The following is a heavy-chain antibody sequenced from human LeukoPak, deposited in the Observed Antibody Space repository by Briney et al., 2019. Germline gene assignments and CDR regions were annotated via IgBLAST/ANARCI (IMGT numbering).Heavy chain of an antibody. CDR2: IYTRGST. V-gene: IGHV4-4*07. D-gene: IGHD3-22*01. J-gene: IGHJ4*02. Sequence: SETLSLTCTVSGVSISSYYWSWIRQPAGKGLEWIGRIYTRGSTNYNPSLKSRVTMSVDTSKNQFSLKLSSVTAADTAVYYCARDTYYYDSSGSRIFDYWGQGTLVTVSS. CDR3: ARDTYYYDSSGSRIFDY. CDR1: GVSISSYY.